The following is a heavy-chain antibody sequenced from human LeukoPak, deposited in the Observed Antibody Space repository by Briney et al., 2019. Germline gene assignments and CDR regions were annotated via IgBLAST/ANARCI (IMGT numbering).Heavy chain of an antibody. D-gene: IGHD4-17*01. CDR2: IGSGGGSI. CDR3: ARDDYGGTFDAFDI. Sequence: GGSLRLSCAASGFTFSNYEMNWVRQAPGKGLEWVSYIGSGGGSIYYADSVRGRFTSSRDNAKKSLFLQMNSLRVEDTAVYYCARDDYGGTFDAFDIWGQGAMVTVSS. J-gene: IGHJ3*02. V-gene: IGHV3-48*03. CDR1: GFTFSNYE.